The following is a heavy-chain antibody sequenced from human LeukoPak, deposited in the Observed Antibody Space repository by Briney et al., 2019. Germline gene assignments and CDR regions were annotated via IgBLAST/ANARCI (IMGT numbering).Heavy chain of an antibody. D-gene: IGHD1-26*01. Sequence: ASVKVSCKASGYTLTSYFMHCVRQAPGQGLEWMGIINPSGGNTDYAQKFQGRVTLTRDTSTSTVYMEVSSLRSEDTAVYYCARRWDDAFDIWGQGTMVTVSS. CDR3: ARRWDDAFDI. CDR2: INPSGGNT. V-gene: IGHV1-46*01. CDR1: GYTLTSYF. J-gene: IGHJ3*02.